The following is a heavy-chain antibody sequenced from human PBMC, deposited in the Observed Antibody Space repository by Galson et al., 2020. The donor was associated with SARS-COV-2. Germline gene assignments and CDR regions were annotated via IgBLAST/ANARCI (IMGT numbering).Heavy chain of an antibody. CDR2: IIPIFGTA. CDR1: GGTFSSYA. V-gene: IGHV1-69*13. CDR3: ARDERFVVREPAYYGMDV. Sequence: SVKVSCKASGGTFSSYAISWVRQAPGQGLEWMGGIIPIFGTANYAQKFQGRVTITADESTSTAYMELSSLRSEDTAVYYCARDERFVVREPAYYGMDVWGQGTTVTVSS. J-gene: IGHJ6*02. D-gene: IGHD3-10*01.